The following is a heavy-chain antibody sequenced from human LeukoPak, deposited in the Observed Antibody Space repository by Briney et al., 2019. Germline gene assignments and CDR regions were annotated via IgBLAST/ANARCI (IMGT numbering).Heavy chain of an antibody. V-gene: IGHV1-69*05. J-gene: IGHJ4*02. Sequence: SVKVSCKASEGTFSSYAISWVRQAPGQGLEWMGGIIPIFGTANYAQKFQGRVTITTDESTSTAYMELSSLRSEDTAVYYCARAVVGYYFDYWGQGTLVTVSS. D-gene: IGHD1-26*01. CDR3: ARAVVGYYFDY. CDR1: EGTFSSYA. CDR2: IIPIFGTA.